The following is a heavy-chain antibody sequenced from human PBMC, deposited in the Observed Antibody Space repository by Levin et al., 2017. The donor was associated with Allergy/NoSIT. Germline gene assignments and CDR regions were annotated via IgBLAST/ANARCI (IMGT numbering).Heavy chain of an antibody. D-gene: IGHD6-19*01. CDR3: ARERPRIAVAGDYYDGMDV. CDR2: IIPIFGTA. Sequence: SVKVSCKASGGTFSSYAISWVRQAPGQGLEWMGGIIPIFGTANYAQKFQGRVTITADESTSTAYMELSSLRSEDTAVYYCARERPRIAVAGDYYDGMDVWGQGTTVTVSS. CDR1: GGTFSSYA. V-gene: IGHV1-69*13. J-gene: IGHJ6*02.